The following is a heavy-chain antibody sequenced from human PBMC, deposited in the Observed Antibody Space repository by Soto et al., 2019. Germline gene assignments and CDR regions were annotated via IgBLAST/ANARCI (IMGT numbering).Heavy chain of an antibody. J-gene: IGHJ6*02. CDR2: ISYEGSNN. CDR3: ARGAEYQLLSRDYFYGMDV. V-gene: IGHV3-30*03. CDR1: GFTFNSHG. Sequence: GGSLRLSCGASGFTFNSHGMHWVRQSPGKGLEWVAVISYEGSNNFYAESVKGRFTISRDNSKNTLYLQMNSLRREDTAVYYCARGAEYQLLSRDYFYGMDVWGQGTTVTVSS. D-gene: IGHD2-2*01.